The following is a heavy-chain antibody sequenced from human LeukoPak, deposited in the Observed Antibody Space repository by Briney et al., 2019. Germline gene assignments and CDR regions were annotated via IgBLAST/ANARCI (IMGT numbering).Heavy chain of an antibody. J-gene: IGHJ5*02. Sequence: GGSLRLSCAASGFTFSSYEMNWVRQAPGKGLEWVSYISSSGSTIYYADSVKGRFTISRDNAKNPLYLQMSSLRAEDTAVYYCARVTKPVAPRPGWFDPWGQGTLVTVSS. CDR3: ARVTKPVAPRPGWFDP. D-gene: IGHD2-15*01. V-gene: IGHV3-48*03. CDR2: ISSSGSTI. CDR1: GFTFSSYE.